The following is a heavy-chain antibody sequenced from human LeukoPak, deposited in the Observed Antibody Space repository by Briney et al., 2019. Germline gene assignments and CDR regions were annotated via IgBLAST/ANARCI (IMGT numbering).Heavy chain of an antibody. V-gene: IGHV3-53*01. CDR3: AGSREGNYFDY. CDR2: IYSGGST. CDR1: GFTVSSNY. J-gene: IGHJ4*02. Sequence: PGGSLRLSCAASGFTVSSNYMSWVRQAPGKGLEWVSVIYSGGSTYYADSVKGRFTISRDNSKNTLYLQMNSLRAEDTAVYYCAGSREGNYFDYWGQGTLVTVSS.